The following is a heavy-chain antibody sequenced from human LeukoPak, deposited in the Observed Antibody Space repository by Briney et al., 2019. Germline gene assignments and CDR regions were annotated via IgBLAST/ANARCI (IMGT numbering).Heavy chain of an antibody. V-gene: IGHV3-15*01. CDR2: IKSKTDGGTT. CDR1: GFTSSNAW. Sequence: PGGSLRLSCAASGFTSSNAWMSWVRQAPGKGLEWVGRIKSKTDGGTTDYAAPVKGRFTISRDDSKNTLYLQMNSLKTEDTAVYYCTTDLKWELRSDYWGQGTLVTVSS. CDR3: TTDLKWELRSDY. D-gene: IGHD1-26*01. J-gene: IGHJ4*02.